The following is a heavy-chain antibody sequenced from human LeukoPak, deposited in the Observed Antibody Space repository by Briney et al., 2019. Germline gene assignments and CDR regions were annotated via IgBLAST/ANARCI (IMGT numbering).Heavy chain of an antibody. J-gene: IGHJ5*02. CDR3: ARSDIVATVRWFDP. CDR2: MNPNSGNT. Sequence: ASVKVSCKASGYTFTSYDINWVRQATGQGLEWMGWMNPNSGNTGYAQKFQGRVTMTRNTSISTAYMELSSLRSEDTAVYYCARSDIVATVRWFDPWGQGTLVTVSS. V-gene: IGHV1-8*01. D-gene: IGHD5-12*01. CDR1: GYTFTSYD.